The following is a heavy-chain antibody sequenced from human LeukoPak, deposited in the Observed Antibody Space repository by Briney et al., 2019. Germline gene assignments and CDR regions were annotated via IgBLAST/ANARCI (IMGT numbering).Heavy chain of an antibody. CDR3: ARGLEYSRSDAFDI. J-gene: IGHJ3*02. V-gene: IGHV1-8*03. Sequence: GASVKVSCKASGYTFTSYDINWVRQATGQGLEWMGWMNPNSGNTGYAQKFQGRVTITRNTSISTAYMELSSLRSEDTAVYYCARGLEYSRSDAFDIWGQGTMVTVSS. CDR2: MNPNSGNT. CDR1: GYTFTSYD. D-gene: IGHD6-6*01.